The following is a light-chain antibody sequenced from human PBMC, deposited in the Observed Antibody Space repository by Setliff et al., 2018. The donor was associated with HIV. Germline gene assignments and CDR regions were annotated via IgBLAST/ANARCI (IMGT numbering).Light chain of an antibody. Sequence: QSALSQPASVSGSPVQSITISCSGTSSDIGGYNYVSWYQQHPGKVPKLMIFDVSNRPSGVSNRFSGSKSGNTASLTISGLQAEDEADYYCSAYTSSGSLGVFGTGTKGTVL. CDR2: DVS. V-gene: IGLV2-14*03. J-gene: IGLJ1*01. CDR3: SAYTSSGSLGV. CDR1: SSDIGGYNY.